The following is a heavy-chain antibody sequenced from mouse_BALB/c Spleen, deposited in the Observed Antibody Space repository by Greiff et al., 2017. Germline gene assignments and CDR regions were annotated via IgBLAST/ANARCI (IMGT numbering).Heavy chain of an antibody. J-gene: IGHJ1*01. V-gene: IGHV1S135*01. Sequence: VHVKQSGPELMKPGASVKISCKASGYSFTSYYMHWVKQSHGKSLEWIGYIDPFNGGTSYNQKFKGKATLTVDKSSSTAYMHLSSLTSEDSAVYYCARSGYGSSSFYWYFDVWGAGTTVTVSS. D-gene: IGHD1-1*01. CDR2: IDPFNGGT. CDR3: ARSGYGSSSFYWYFDV. CDR1: GYSFTSYY.